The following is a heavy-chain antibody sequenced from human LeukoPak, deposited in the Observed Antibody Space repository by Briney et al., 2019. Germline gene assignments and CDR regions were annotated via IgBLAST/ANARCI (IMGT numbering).Heavy chain of an antibody. CDR1: GDSISTTTYY. CDR2: IHYGGST. J-gene: IGHJ4*02. V-gene: IGHV4-39*01. CDR3: ASDTHVIKRFDS. Sequence: SETLSLTRTVSGDSISTTTYYWGWIRQPPGKGLEWIGTIHYGGSTYYDLSLKGRVTISVDTSKNQFSLQLRLVTAADTAVYYCASDTHVIKRFDSWSQGTLVTVSS. D-gene: IGHD5-18*01.